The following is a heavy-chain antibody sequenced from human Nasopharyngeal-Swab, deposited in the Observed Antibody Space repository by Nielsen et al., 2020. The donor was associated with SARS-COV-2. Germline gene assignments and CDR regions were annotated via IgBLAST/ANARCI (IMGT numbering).Heavy chain of an antibody. CDR2: IDEDGRIT. CDR1: GAIFSKYW. CDR3: TRDIGGKYGY. D-gene: IGHD4-23*01. Sequence: AGSLSLSCAASGAIFSKYWLHWVRHAPGTGRVSAARIDEDGRITDYADSVKGRFTISRDNARNTLFLQMNSLRGEDTAVYYCTRDIGGKYGYWGQGNLVTVSS. J-gene: IGHJ4*02. V-gene: IGHV3-74*01.